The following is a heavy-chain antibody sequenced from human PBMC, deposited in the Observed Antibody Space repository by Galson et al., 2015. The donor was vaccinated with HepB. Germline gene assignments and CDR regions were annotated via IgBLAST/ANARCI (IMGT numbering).Heavy chain of an antibody. CDR3: ARDPTMVRGVTINPQVPLYGMDV. CDR2: FDPEDGET. V-gene: IGHV1-24*01. J-gene: IGHJ6*02. CDR1: GYTLTELS. Sequence: SVKVSCKVSGYTLTELSMHWVRQAPGKGLEWMGGFDPEDGETIYAQKFQGRVTMTEDTSTDTAYMELSSLRSDDTAVYYCARDPTMVRGVTINPQVPLYGMDVWGQGTTVTVSS. D-gene: IGHD3-10*01.